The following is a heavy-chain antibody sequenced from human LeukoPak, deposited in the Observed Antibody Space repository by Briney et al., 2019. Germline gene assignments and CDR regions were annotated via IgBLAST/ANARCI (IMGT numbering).Heavy chain of an antibody. Sequence: GGSLRLSCAASGFSFSNHWMIWVRQAPGKGLEWVATINPDGTEKRYVDSVKGRFTISRDNGKISLYLQMSSLRAEDTAVYYCVRDDRGIAVGSRDHGAQGTLVTVSS. CDR3: VRDDRGIAVGSRDH. D-gene: IGHD6-19*01. V-gene: IGHV3-7*03. J-gene: IGHJ4*02. CDR2: INPDGTEK. CDR1: GFSFSNHW.